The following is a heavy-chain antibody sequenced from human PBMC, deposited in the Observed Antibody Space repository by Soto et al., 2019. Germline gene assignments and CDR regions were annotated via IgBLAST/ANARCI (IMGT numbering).Heavy chain of an antibody. CDR1: GFTFSRYA. CDR2: ISSSSS. J-gene: IGHJ3*02. V-gene: IGHV3-21*05. CDR3: ARDSYADLDQHTFYI. Sequence: GGSLRLSCAASGFTFSRYAMNWVRQAPGKGLEWVSYISSSSSYINIYYADSVKGRFTISRDNAKNSLYLEMKSLRAEDTAVYYCARDSYADLDQHTFYIWGQGTMVTVSS. D-gene: IGHD4-17*01.